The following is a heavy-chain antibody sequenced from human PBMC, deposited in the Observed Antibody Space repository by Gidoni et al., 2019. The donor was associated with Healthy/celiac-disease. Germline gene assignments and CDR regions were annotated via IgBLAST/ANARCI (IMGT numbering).Heavy chain of an antibody. CDR2: IIPILGIA. J-gene: IGHJ6*03. Sequence: QVQLVQSGAEVKKPGSSVKFSCKASGGTFSSYAISWVRQAPGQGLEWMGRIIPILGIANYAQKFQGRVTITADKSTSTAYMELSSLRSEDTAVYYCARGGPDYDSPWGGPMDVWGKGTTVTVSS. D-gene: IGHD3-22*01. CDR1: GGTFSSYA. CDR3: ARGGPDYDSPWGGPMDV. V-gene: IGHV1-69*04.